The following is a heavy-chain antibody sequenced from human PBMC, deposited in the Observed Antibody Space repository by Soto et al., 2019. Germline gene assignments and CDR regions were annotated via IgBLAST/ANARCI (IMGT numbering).Heavy chain of an antibody. V-gene: IGHV4-30-4*01. CDR1: GASISDGAYY. J-gene: IGHJ4*02. CDR2: IYDSGNT. D-gene: IGHD2-21*01. Sequence: QVQLQESGPGLVKPSQTLSLTCTVSGASISDGAYYWSWIRQPPGKGLEWIGHIYDSGNTYNNPSLKSRLTISVDTSKNHFSLNLNSVTAADTAVYYCASGLSGDKVDQWGQGTLVTVSS. CDR3: ASGLSGDKVDQ.